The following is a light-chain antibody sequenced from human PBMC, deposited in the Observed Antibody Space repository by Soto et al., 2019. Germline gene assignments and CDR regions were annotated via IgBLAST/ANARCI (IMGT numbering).Light chain of an antibody. CDR3: QQYNSYSWT. CDR2: DAS. V-gene: IGKV1-5*02. Sequence: VQMTQSPSTLSATAGYRVTIICRASQSISSWLAWYQQKKGKASKLLIYDASSLESGVPSRFSGSGYGTEFNLTITSLQTDDFATYYCQQYNSYSWTFGQGTKVDIK. J-gene: IGKJ1*01. CDR1: QSISSW.